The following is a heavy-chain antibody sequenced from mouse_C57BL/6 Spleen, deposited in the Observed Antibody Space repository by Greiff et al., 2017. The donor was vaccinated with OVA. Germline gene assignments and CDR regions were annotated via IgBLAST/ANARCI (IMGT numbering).Heavy chain of an antibody. J-gene: IGHJ1*03. CDR1: GFTFTDYY. D-gene: IGHD1-1*01. Sequence: EVMLVESGGGLVQPGGSLSLSCAASGFTFTDYYMSWVRQPPGKALEWLGFIRNKANGYTTEYSASVKGRFTISRDNSQSILYLQMNALRAEDSATYYCARYESIYYWYFDVWGTGTTVTVSS. CDR3: ARYESIYYWYFDV. V-gene: IGHV7-3*01. CDR2: IRNKANGYTT.